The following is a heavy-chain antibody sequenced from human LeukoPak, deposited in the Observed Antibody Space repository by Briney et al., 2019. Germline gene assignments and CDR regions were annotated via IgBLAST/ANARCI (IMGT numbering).Heavy chain of an antibody. D-gene: IGHD3-10*01. V-gene: IGHV4-39*07. J-gene: IGHJ4*02. CDR1: GGSISSYH. CDR2: IYYSGST. Sequence: SETLSLTCTVSGGSISSYHWGWIRQPPGKGLEWIGSIYYSGSTYYNPSLKSRVTISVDTSKNQFSLKLSSVTAADTAVYYCAARNASSGTLWGQGTLVTVSS. CDR3: AARNASSGTL.